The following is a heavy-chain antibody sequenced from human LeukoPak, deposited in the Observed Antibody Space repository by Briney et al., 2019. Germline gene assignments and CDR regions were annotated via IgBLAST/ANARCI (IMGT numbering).Heavy chain of an antibody. Sequence: GGSLRLSCAASGFTFSTYWMNWVRQAPGKGLEWVANIRQDGSEKYFVDSVKGRFTISRDNAKNSLYLQMNSLRAEDTAVYYCAKDHFMTKYHYWGQGTLVTVSS. CDR2: IRQDGSEK. CDR1: GFTFSTYW. CDR3: AKDHFMTKYHY. J-gene: IGHJ4*02. D-gene: IGHD3-16*01. V-gene: IGHV3-7*03.